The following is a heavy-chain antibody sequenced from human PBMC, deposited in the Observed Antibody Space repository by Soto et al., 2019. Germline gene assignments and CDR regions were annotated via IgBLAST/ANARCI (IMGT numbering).Heavy chain of an antibody. CDR2: PSYSETT. Sequence: SETLSLSCTVSGCSITSGDYYWSWLRQHPGKGLEWIGYPSYSETTYYNPSLPSLKSRITISVDTSKTQFSLKLSSVTPADTAVYYCATSVDPWGQGTLVTVSP. CDR1: GCSITSGDYY. CDR3: ATSVDP. V-gene: IGHV4-31*03. J-gene: IGHJ5*02.